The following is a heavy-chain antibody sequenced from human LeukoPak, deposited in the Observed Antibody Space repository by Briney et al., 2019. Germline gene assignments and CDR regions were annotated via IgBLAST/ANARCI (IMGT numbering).Heavy chain of an antibody. Sequence: RTGGSLRLSCAASGFTFSGTAMNWVRQAPGTGLEWVSGTGGDGITHYADSVQGRFTISRDNSKNTLYLQMHSLRADDTAVYYCAKDLFRWTFDYWGQGTLVTVSS. CDR2: TGGDGIT. CDR1: GFTFSGTA. V-gene: IGHV3-23*01. CDR3: AKDLFRWTFDY. D-gene: IGHD3/OR15-3a*01. J-gene: IGHJ4*02.